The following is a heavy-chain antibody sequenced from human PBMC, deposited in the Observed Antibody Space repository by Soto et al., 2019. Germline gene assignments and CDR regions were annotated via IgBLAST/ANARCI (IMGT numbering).Heavy chain of an antibody. CDR3: TTDPQLGLYYYYYMDV. CDR1: GFTFSNAW. V-gene: IGHV3-15*01. Sequence: EVQLVESGGGLVKPGGSLRLSCAASGFTFSNAWMSWVRQAPGKGLEWVGRIKSKTDGGTTDYAAPVKGRFTISRDDSKNTLYLQMNSLKTEDTAVYYCTTDPQLGLYYYYYMDVWGKGTTVTVSS. J-gene: IGHJ6*03. CDR2: IKSKTDGGTT. D-gene: IGHD1-1*01.